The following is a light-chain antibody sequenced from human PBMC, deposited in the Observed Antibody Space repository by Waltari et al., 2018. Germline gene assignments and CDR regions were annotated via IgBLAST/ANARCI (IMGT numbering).Light chain of an antibody. CDR2: RND. CDR3: ATWDDSPTGRWV. V-gene: IGLV1-44*01. CDR1: QSNVGATA. Sequence: QSVLTQPPSASGPPGQRVTISCSGSQSNVGATALNCYHQVPGTAPKLVIYRNDQRPSGVPDRFTASKSGTSASLAISGLQSEDEGDYYCATWDDSPTGRWVFGGGTRVTVL. J-gene: IGLJ3*02.